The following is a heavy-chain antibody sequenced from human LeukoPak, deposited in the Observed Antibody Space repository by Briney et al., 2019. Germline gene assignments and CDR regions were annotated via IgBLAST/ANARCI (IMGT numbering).Heavy chain of an antibody. D-gene: IGHD6-6*01. V-gene: IGHV4-34*01. CDR1: GGSFSGYY. Sequence: SQTLSLTCAVYGGSFSGYYWSWIRQPPGKGLEWIGEINHSGSTNYNPSLKSRVTISVDTSKNQFSLKLSSVTAADTAVYYCARGRKSIAARFGAFDIWGQGTMVTVSS. J-gene: IGHJ3*02. CDR3: ARGRKSIAARFGAFDI. CDR2: INHSGST.